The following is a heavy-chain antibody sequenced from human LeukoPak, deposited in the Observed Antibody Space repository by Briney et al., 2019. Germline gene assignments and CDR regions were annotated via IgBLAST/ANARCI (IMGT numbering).Heavy chain of an antibody. CDR1: GGSISSSNW. D-gene: IGHD6-6*01. V-gene: IGHV4-4*02. J-gene: IGHJ4*02. CDR3: ARVRRLEYSSKVPGIDY. CDR2: IYHSGST. Sequence: TSGTLSLTCAVSGGSISSSNWWSWVRQPPGKGLEWIGEIYHSGSTNYNPSLKSRVTISVDKSKNQFSLKLSSVTAADTAVYYCARVRRLEYSSKVPGIDYWGQGTLVTVSS.